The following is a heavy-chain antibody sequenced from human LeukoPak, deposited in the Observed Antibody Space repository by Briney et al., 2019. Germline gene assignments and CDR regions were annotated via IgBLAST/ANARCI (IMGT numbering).Heavy chain of an antibody. CDR1: GFTFSTYS. CDR3: ARASFQRWLQLGGD. CDR2: ISSSSSTI. Sequence: GGSLRLSCTASGFTFSTYSMNWVRQAPGKGLEWVSYISSSSSTIYYADSVKGRYTISRDNAKNSLYLQMNSLRDEDTAVYYCARASFQRWLQLGGDWGQGALVTVSS. D-gene: IGHD5-24*01. V-gene: IGHV3-48*02. J-gene: IGHJ4*02.